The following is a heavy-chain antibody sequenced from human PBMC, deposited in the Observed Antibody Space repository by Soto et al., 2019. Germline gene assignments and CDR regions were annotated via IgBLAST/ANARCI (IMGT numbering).Heavy chain of an antibody. D-gene: IGHD5-12*01. J-gene: IGHJ4*02. CDR2: TIPTFGAG. V-gene: IGHV1-69*06. CDR3: ARRQTSGYNRYFDS. Sequence: SVKVCCKASVGTFGSNPISWMRQAPGQGLEWMGGTIPTFGAGSYAQRFQGRLTITADKSTNTAYMELSSLRPEDTAVYYCARRQTSGYNRYFDSWGQGTLVTVSS. CDR1: VGTFGSNP.